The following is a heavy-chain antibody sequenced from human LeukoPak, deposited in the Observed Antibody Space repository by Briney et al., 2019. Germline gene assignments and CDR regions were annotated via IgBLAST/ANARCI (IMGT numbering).Heavy chain of an antibody. Sequence: SVKVSCKASGGTFSRNAFSWVRQAPGQGLEWMGGIMPIFGPANYAQKFQGRVAITADESTSTAYMELSSLRSEDTAVYYCARFNGYVSSWFDYWGQGTLVTVSS. CDR1: GGTFSRNA. D-gene: IGHD6-13*01. CDR3: ARFNGYVSSWFDY. J-gene: IGHJ4*02. CDR2: IMPIFGPA. V-gene: IGHV1-69*13.